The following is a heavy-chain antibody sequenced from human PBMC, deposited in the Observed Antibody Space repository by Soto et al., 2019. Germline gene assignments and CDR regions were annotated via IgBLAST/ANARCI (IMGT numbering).Heavy chain of an antibody. CDR2: IYHSGST. CDR3: AKGETYCSGGSCYPLLDY. J-gene: IGHJ4*02. V-gene: IGHV4-30-2*01. CDR1: GGSISSGGYS. Sequence: QLQLQESGSGLVKPSQTLSLTCAVSGGSISSGGYSWSWIRQPPGKGLEWIGYIYHSGSTYYNPSLKSRVTISVDRSKNQFSLKLSSVTAADTAVYYCAKGETYCSGGSCYPLLDYWGQGTLVTVSS. D-gene: IGHD2-15*01.